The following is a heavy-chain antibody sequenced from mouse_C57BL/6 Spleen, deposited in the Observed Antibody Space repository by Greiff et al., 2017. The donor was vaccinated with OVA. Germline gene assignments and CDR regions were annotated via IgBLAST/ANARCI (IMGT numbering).Heavy chain of an antibody. D-gene: IGHD2-4*01. V-gene: IGHV3-6*01. CDR3: ARADYDGDYYAMDY. CDR1: GYSITSGYY. J-gene: IGHJ4*01. Sequence: EVKLMESGPGLVKPSQSLSLTCSVTGYSITSGYYWNWIRQFPGNKLEWMGYISYDGSNNYNPSLKNRISITRDTSKNQFFLKLNSVTTEDTATYYCARADYDGDYYAMDYWGQGTSVTVSS. CDR2: ISYDGSN.